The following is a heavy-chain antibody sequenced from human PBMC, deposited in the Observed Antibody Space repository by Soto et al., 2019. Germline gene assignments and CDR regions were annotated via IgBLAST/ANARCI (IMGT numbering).Heavy chain of an antibody. CDR1: GFTFSSYA. Sequence: VGSLRLSCAASGFTFSSYAMHWVRQAPGKGLEWVAVISYDGSNKYYADSAKGRFTISRDNSKNTLYLQMNSLRAEDTAVYYCARDITFDYWGQGTLVTVSS. V-gene: IGHV3-30-3*01. D-gene: IGHD1-20*01. CDR2: ISYDGSNK. J-gene: IGHJ4*02. CDR3: ARDITFDY.